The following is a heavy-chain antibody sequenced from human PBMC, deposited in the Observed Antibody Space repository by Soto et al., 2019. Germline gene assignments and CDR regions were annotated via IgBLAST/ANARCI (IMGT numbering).Heavy chain of an antibody. V-gene: IGHV1-69*01. Sequence: QVQLVQSGAEVKKPGSSVKVSCKASGGTFSSYAISWVRQAPGQGLEWMGGIIPIFGTANYAQKFQGRVTITADESTSTGSMELSSVRSEDTAVYYCASWETPKGYYYYYGMDVWGQGTTVTVSS. CDR3: ASWETPKGYYYYYGMDV. CDR2: IIPIFGTA. CDR1: GGTFSSYA. D-gene: IGHD1-26*01. J-gene: IGHJ6*02.